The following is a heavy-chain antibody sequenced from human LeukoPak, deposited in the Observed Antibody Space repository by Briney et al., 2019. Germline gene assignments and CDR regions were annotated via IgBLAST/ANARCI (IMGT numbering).Heavy chain of an antibody. J-gene: IGHJ6*02. CDR3: AKDRVVWEQVATYGLDV. CDR2: ISYDGSDQ. Sequence: GESLRLSCTASGFTFSTYGVHWVRQAPGKGLEWVAVISYDGSDQDYADSVKGRFTISRDNSKNTVFVEVNSVRAEDAAVYYCAKDRVVWEQVATYGLDVWGQGTTVIVSS. D-gene: IGHD1-26*01. CDR1: GFTFSTYG. V-gene: IGHV3-30*18.